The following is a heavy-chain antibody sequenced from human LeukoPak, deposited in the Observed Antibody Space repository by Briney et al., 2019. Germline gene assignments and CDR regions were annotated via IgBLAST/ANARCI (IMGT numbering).Heavy chain of an antibody. Sequence: GSSLRLSCAAFGFTFSSYPMHWVRQAPGEGLEWVALISYDGSNTDHADSVKGRFTVSRDNSKNTLYLLMNSLRPEDTAIYYCASPQDNSGYYLNFVYWGQGSLVTVSS. D-gene: IGHD3-22*01. CDR3: ASPQDNSGYYLNFVY. J-gene: IGHJ4*02. V-gene: IGHV3-30-3*01. CDR1: GFTFSSYP. CDR2: ISYDGSNT.